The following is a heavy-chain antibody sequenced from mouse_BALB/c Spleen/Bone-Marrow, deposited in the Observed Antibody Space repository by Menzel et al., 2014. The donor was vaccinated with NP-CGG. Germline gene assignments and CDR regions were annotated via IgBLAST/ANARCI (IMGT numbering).Heavy chain of an antibody. J-gene: IGHJ4*01. CDR2: IDPATGNT. CDR1: GFNIKDTY. V-gene: IGHV14-3*02. D-gene: IGHD2-1*01. Sequence: VQLKESGAELVKPGASVKLSCTASGFNIKDTYMHWVKQRPEQGLEWIGSIDPATGNTKYDPKFQGKATITADTSSNTAYLQLSSLTSEDTAVYYCARYGNYCYAMDYWGQGTSVTVSS. CDR3: ARYGNYCYAMDY.